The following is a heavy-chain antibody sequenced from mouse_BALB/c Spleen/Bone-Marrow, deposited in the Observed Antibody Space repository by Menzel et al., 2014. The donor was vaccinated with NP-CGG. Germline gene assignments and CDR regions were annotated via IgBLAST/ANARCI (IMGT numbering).Heavy chain of an antibody. J-gene: IGHJ4*01. V-gene: IGHV1S126*01. CDR2: IYPSDSYT. CDR1: GYTFTSYW. D-gene: IGHD2-1*01. Sequence: VQLQQSGAELVRPGASVKVSCKASGYTFTSYWKNWVKQRPGQGLEWIGNIYPSDSYTNYNQNFKDKATLTVDKSSSTAYMQLSSPTSEDSAVYYCTRQDGNYYAMDYWGQGTSVTVSS. CDR3: TRQDGNYYAMDY.